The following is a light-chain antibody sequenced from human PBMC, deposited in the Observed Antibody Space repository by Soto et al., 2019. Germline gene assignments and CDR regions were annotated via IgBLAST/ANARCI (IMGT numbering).Light chain of an antibody. CDR3: QQYNIWPPLT. J-gene: IGKJ4*01. V-gene: IGKV3-15*01. CDR1: QGVSSN. Sequence: EIVMTQSPATLSVSPGERATLSCRASQGVSSNLAWYQQKPGQPPRLLIYGASTRATGIPARFSGSGSGTEFTLTISSLQSEDFAVYYCQQYNIWPPLTFGGGTKVDIK. CDR2: GAS.